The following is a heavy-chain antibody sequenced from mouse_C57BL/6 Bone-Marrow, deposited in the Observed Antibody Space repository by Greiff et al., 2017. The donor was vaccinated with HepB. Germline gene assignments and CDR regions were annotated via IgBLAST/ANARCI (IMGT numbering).Heavy chain of an antibody. CDR3: ARLPDDGYDGYFDV. CDR1: GYTFTSYW. J-gene: IGHJ1*03. CDR2: IDPSDSYT. D-gene: IGHD2-2*01. V-gene: IGHV1-69*01. Sequence: QVQLQQPGAELVMPGASVKLSCKASGYTFTSYWMHWVKQRPGQGLEWIGEIDPSDSYTNYNQKFKGKSTLTVDKSSSTAYMQLSSLTSEDSAVYYCARLPDDGYDGYFDVWGTGTTVTVSS.